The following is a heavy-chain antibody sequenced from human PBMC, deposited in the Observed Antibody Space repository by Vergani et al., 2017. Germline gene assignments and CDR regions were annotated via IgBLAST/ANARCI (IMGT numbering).Heavy chain of an antibody. CDR1: GFTFSSYA. CDR3: AKGGALGYCSSTSCYTQIAYYYYGMDV. Sequence: EVQLVESGGGLVQPGGSLRLSCAASGFTFSSYAMSWVRQAPGKGLEWVSAISGSGGSTYYADSVKGRFTISRDNSKNTVYLQMNSLRAEDTAVYYCAKGGALGYCSSTSCYTQIAYYYYGMDVWGQGTTVTVSS. D-gene: IGHD2-2*02. CDR2: ISGSGGST. V-gene: IGHV3-23*04. J-gene: IGHJ6*02.